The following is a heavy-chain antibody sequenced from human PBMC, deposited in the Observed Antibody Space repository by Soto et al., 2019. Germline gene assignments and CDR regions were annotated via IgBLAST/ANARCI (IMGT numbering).Heavy chain of an antibody. J-gene: IGHJ4*02. CDR1: GGSISSYY. CDR3: ARTIYGDPFDY. CDR2: IYYSGST. D-gene: IGHD4-17*01. V-gene: IGHV4-59*08. Sequence: PSEALSLTCTVSGGSISSYYWSWIRQPPGKGLEWIGYIYYSGSTNYNPSLKSRVTISVDTSKNQFSLKLSSVTAADTAVYHCARTIYGDPFDYWGQGTLVTVSS.